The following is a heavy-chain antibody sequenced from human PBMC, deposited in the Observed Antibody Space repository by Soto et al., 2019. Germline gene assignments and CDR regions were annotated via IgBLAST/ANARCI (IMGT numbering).Heavy chain of an antibody. CDR2: ISAYNGNT. D-gene: IGHD3-16*01. J-gene: IGHJ3*02. Sequence: ASVKVSCKASGYTFTSYGISWVRQAPGQGLEWMGWISAYNGNTNYAQKLQGRVTMTTDTSTSTAYMERRSLRSDDTAVYYCAGDRAVVYEDIWGSYDAFDIWGQGTMVTVSS. CDR1: GYTFTSYG. V-gene: IGHV1-18*01. CDR3: AGDRAVVYEDIWGSYDAFDI.